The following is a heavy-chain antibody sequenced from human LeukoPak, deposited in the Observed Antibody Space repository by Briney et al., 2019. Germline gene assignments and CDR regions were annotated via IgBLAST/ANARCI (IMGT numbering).Heavy chain of an antibody. D-gene: IGHD3-10*01. V-gene: IGHV3-49*04. CDR3: TRDRGHDY. CDR1: EFTFNNAW. J-gene: IGHJ4*02. CDR2: IRSKAYGGTT. Sequence: GGSLRLPCAASEFTFNNAWMSWVRQAPGKGLEWVGFIRSKAYGGTTEYAASVKGRFTISRDDSKSIAYLQMNSLKTEDTAVYYCTRDRGHDYWGQGTLVTVSS.